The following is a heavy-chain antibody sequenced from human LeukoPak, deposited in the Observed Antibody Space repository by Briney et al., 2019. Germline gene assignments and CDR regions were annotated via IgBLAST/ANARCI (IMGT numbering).Heavy chain of an antibody. Sequence: PSETLSLTCAVYGGSFSGYYWSWIRQPPGKGLEWIGEINHSGSTNYNPSLKSRVTISVDKSKNQFSLKLSSVTAADTAVYYCARRSGTTHWFDPWGQGTLVTVSS. CDR1: GGSFSGYY. V-gene: IGHV4-34*01. CDR2: INHSGST. D-gene: IGHD1-1*01. CDR3: ARRSGTTHWFDP. J-gene: IGHJ5*02.